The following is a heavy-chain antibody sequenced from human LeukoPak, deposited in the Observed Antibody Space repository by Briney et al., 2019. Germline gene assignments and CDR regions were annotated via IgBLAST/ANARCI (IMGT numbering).Heavy chain of an antibody. Sequence: GASVKVSCKASRGTFSSYAISWVRQAPGQGLEWMGGIIPIFGTANYAQKFQGRVTITTDESTSTAYMELSSLRSEDTAVYYCARVSCSSTSCYRGWFDPWGQGTLVTVSS. D-gene: IGHD2-2*02. J-gene: IGHJ5*02. CDR1: RGTFSSYA. CDR2: IIPIFGTA. CDR3: ARVSCSSTSCYRGWFDP. V-gene: IGHV1-69*05.